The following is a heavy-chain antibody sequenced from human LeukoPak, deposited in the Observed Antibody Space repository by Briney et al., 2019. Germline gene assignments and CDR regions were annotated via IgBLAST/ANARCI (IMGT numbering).Heavy chain of an antibody. CDR1: GYTFTSYD. CDR2: MNPNSGNT. D-gene: IGHD2-2*01. Sequence: ASVKVSCKASGYTFTSYDINWVRQATGQGLEWVGWMNPNSGNTGYAQKFQGRVTITRNASISTAYMELSSLRSEDTAVYYCARGYCSSTSCQVSFWKTYYFDYWGQGTLVTVSS. J-gene: IGHJ4*02. V-gene: IGHV1-8*03. CDR3: ARGYCSSTSCQVSFWKTYYFDY.